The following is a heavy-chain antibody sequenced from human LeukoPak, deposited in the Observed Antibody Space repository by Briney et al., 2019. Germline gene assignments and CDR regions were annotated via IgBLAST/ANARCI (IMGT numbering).Heavy chain of an antibody. Sequence: SETLSLTCTVSGGSISGYYWNWIRQTPGKGLEWIGYVYSSGTTKYNAALKRRVTISVDRSKNQFSLKMNSVTAADTAVYYCARQYFGYDISEPYSHFDFWGQGTLVTVSS. CDR2: VYSSGTT. J-gene: IGHJ4*02. D-gene: IGHD3-22*01. CDR1: GGSISGYY. V-gene: IGHV4-59*08. CDR3: ARQYFGYDISEPYSHFDF.